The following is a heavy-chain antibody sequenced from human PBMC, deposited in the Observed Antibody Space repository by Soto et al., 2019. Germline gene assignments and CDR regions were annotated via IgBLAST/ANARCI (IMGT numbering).Heavy chain of an antibody. D-gene: IGHD3-10*02. J-gene: IGHJ4*02. CDR2: VSTYNGNT. Sequence: ASVKVSCKASGYTFTIYGINWVRQAPGQGLEWMGRVSTYNGNTKYAQKFQGRVTMTTDTSTSTVYMHLRSLRSDDTAVYYCARERGLTASTLFGYWGQGTVVTVSS. CDR1: GYTFTIYG. CDR3: ARERGLTASTLFGY. V-gene: IGHV1-18*01.